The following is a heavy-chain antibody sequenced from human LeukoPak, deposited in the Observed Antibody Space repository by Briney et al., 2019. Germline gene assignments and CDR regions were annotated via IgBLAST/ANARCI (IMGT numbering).Heavy chain of an antibody. V-gene: IGHV1-69*13. CDR2: IIPIFGTA. Sequence: SVKVSCKASGVTFSSYAISWVRQAPGQGLEWMGGIIPIFGTANYAQKFQGRVTITADESRSTAYMELSSLRSEDTAVYYCARLGVRTIVDYWGQGTLVTVSS. CDR3: ARLGVRTIVDY. CDR1: GVTFSSYA. J-gene: IGHJ4*02. D-gene: IGHD1-14*01.